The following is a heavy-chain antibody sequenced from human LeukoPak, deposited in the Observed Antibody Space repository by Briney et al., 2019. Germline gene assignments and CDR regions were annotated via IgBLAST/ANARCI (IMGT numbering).Heavy chain of an antibody. CDR2: IYTSGST. D-gene: IGHD3-22*01. V-gene: IGHV4-4*07. J-gene: IGHJ4*02. CDR3: ARDGPPFDYYDSSGYTVVSYFDY. Sequence: SETLSLTCTVSGGSISSYYWSWIRQPAGKELEWIGRIYTSGSTNYNPSLKSRVTMSVDTSKNQFSLKLSSVTAADTAVYYCARDGPPFDYYDSSGYTVVSYFDYWGQGTLVTVSS. CDR1: GGSISSYY.